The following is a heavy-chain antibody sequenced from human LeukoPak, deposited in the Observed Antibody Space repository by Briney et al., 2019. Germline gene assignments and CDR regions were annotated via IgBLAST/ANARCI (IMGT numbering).Heavy chain of an antibody. V-gene: IGHV4-39*02. Sequence: GSLRLSCAASGFTFSNYALTWIRQPPGKGLEWIGSIYYSGSTYYNPSLKSRVTISVDTSKNQFSLKLSSVTAADTAVYYCARDFWSGYGPRSNWFDPWGQGTLVTVSS. CDR1: GFTFSNYA. D-gene: IGHD3-3*01. CDR2: IYYSGST. CDR3: ARDFWSGYGPRSNWFDP. J-gene: IGHJ5*02.